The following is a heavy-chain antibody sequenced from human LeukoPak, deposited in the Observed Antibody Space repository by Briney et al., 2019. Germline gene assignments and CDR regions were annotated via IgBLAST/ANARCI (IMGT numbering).Heavy chain of an antibody. Sequence: GASVKVSCKASGYTFTSYGISWVRQAPGQGLEGMGWISAYNGNTNYAQKFQGRVTMTRDTSISTAYMELSRLRSDDTAVYYCAREWAPSGLDYWGQGTLVTVSS. D-gene: IGHD6-6*01. CDR2: ISAYNGNT. J-gene: IGHJ4*02. V-gene: IGHV1-18*01. CDR3: AREWAPSGLDY. CDR1: GYTFTSYG.